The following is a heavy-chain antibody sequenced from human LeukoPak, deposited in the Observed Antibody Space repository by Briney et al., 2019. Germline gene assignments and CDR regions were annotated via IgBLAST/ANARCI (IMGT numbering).Heavy chain of an antibody. V-gene: IGHV3-7*01. CDR2: IKEDGSEK. Sequence: GGSLRLSCEVSGFILGTYWMSWVRQAPGKGLEWVACIKEDGSEKYYVNSVKGRFTISRDNVKNSIYLQMNSLRGEDTAVYYCVRDGRWPLVGDYWGQGTLVAVSS. D-gene: IGHD4-23*01. J-gene: IGHJ4*02. CDR1: GFILGTYW. CDR3: VRDGRWPLVGDY.